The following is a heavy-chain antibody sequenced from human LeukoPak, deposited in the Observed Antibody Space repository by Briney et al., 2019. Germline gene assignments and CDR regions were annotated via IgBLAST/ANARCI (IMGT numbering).Heavy chain of an antibody. CDR3: ARGPPVEVASREGLYFDY. CDR1: GFTFSNHR. D-gene: IGHD5-24*01. J-gene: IGHJ4*02. V-gene: IGHV3-7*04. CDR2: IRYDGSGK. Sequence: GGSLRLSCAASGFTFSNHRMNWVRQAPGKGLEWVASIRYDGSGKYYVESVKGRLTISRDDAKNSVFLQMNSLRVEDMGVYYCARGPPVEVASREGLYFDYWGQGTLVTVSS.